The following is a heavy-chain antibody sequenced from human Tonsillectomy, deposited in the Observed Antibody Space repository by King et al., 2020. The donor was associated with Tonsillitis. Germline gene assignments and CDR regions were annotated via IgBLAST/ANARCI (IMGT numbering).Heavy chain of an antibody. V-gene: IGHV3-9*01. CDR1: GFTFDDYA. CDR2: ISWNSGYI. Sequence: QLVQSGGGLVQPGRSLRLSCAASGFTFDDYAMHWVRQAPGKGLEWVSGISWNSGYIGYADSVKGRFTISRDNAKNSLYLQMNSLRAEDTALYYCAKDNTLDYTITGSYYYYFYMDV. D-gene: IGHD4-11*01. J-gene: IGHJ6*03. CDR3: AKDNTLDYTITGSYYYYFYMDV.